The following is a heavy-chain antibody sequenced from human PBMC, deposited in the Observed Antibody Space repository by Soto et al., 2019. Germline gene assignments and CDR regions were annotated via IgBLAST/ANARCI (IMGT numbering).Heavy chain of an antibody. V-gene: IGHV4-34*01. Sequence: SEPLSLTCAVSGGSFSGYYWSWIRQPPGKGLEWIGEINHSGSTNYNPSLKSRVTISVDTSKNQFSLKLSSVTAADTAVHYCARGRVLVATPTLYYFDYWGQGTLVTVSS. CDR3: ARGRVLVATPTLYYFDY. D-gene: IGHD2-15*01. CDR2: INHSGST. CDR1: GGSFSGYY. J-gene: IGHJ4*02.